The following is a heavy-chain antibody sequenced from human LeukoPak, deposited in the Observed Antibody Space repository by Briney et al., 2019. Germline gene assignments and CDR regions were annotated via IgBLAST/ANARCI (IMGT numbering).Heavy chain of an antibody. V-gene: IGHV3-23*01. J-gene: IGHJ4*02. D-gene: IGHD3-3*01. Sequence: GGSLRLSCAASGFPFSSYAMSWVRQAPGKGLEWVSAISGSGGSTYYADSVKGRFIISRDNSKNTLYLQMNSLRAEDTAVYYCAKGFLEWLYYFDYWGQGTLVTVSS. CDR3: AKGFLEWLYYFDY. CDR1: GFPFSSYA. CDR2: ISGSGGST.